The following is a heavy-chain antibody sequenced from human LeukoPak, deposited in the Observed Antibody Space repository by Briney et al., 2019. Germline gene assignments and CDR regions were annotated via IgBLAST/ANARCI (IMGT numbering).Heavy chain of an antibody. Sequence: ASVKVSCKASGYTFTGYYMHWVRQAPGQGLEWMGRINPNSGGTNYAQKFQGRGTMTRDTSISTAYMELSRLRSDDTAVYCCARGGWGVGCSSTSCYDSEYFQHWGQGTLVTVSS. D-gene: IGHD2-2*01. CDR1: GYTFTGYY. CDR3: ARGGWGVGCSSTSCYDSEYFQH. CDR2: INPNSGGT. V-gene: IGHV1-2*06. J-gene: IGHJ1*01.